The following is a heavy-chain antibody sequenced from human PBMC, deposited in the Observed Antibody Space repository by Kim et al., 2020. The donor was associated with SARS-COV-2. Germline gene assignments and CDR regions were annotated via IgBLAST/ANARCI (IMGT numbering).Heavy chain of an antibody. J-gene: IGHJ4*02. Sequence: SVKVSCKASGGTFSSYAISWVRQAPGQGLEWMGGIIPIFGTANYAQKFQGRVTITADESTSTAYMELSSLRSEDTAVYYCARDPAERYSYDITEGGYFDYWGQGTLVTVSS. CDR1: GGTFSSYA. V-gene: IGHV1-69*13. CDR2: IIPIFGTA. CDR3: ARDPAERYSYDITEGGYFDY. D-gene: IGHD5-18*01.